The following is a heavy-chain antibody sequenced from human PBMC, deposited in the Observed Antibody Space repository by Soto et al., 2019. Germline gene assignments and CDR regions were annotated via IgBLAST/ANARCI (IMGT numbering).Heavy chain of an antibody. Sequence: GESLKISCQGSGYRFTSYWIGWVRQMPGKGLEWMGIIYPGDSDTRYSPSFQGQVTISADKSISTAYLQWSSLKASDTAMYYCARQRWLVHGDYGSAFDYWGQGTLVTVSS. D-gene: IGHD6-19*01. CDR2: IYPGDSDT. J-gene: IGHJ4*02. CDR1: GYRFTSYW. CDR3: ARQRWLVHGDYGSAFDY. V-gene: IGHV5-51*01.